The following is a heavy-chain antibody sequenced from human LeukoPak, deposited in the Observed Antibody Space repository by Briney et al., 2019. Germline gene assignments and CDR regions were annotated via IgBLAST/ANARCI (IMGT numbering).Heavy chain of an antibody. V-gene: IGHV3-7*03. D-gene: IGHD3-10*01. CDR3: ARRGGLDV. CDR1: GFTFSGCW. CDR2: INHNGNVN. J-gene: IGHJ6*02. Sequence: PGGSLRLSCAASGFTFSGCWMNWARQAPGKGLEWVASINHNGNVNYYVDSVKGRFTISRDNAKNSLYLQMSNLRAEDTAVYFCARRGGLDVWGQGATVTVSS.